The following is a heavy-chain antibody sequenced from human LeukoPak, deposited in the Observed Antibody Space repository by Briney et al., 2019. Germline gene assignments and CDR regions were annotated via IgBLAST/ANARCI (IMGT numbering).Heavy chain of an antibody. Sequence: SQTLSLTCTVSGGSLSSGDYFWRWLRQPPGKGLEWVGYIYYSGSTYYNPSLKSRVTISVATSKNQFSLKLSSVSAAYTAVYYWSRSITIFGVVIMLGYWGQGTVVTVSS. CDR3: SRSITIFGVVIMLGY. CDR1: GGSLSSGDYF. D-gene: IGHD3-3*01. V-gene: IGHV4-30-4*08. CDR2: IYYSGST. J-gene: IGHJ4*02.